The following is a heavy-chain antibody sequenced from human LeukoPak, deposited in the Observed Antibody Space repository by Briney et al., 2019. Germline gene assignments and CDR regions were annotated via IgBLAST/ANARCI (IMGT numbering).Heavy chain of an antibody. CDR1: GYSFTSYW. CDR2: IYPGDSDT. V-gene: IGHV5-51*01. D-gene: IGHD5-12*01. J-gene: IGHJ4*02. Sequence: GGALKISWKGSGYSFTSYWIGWVRQRPGKGLEGMGIIYPGDSDTRYSPSFQGQVTISADKSISTAYLQWSSLKASDTAMYYCARPGSGYDYPIDYWGQGTLVTVSS. CDR3: ARPGSGYDYPIDY.